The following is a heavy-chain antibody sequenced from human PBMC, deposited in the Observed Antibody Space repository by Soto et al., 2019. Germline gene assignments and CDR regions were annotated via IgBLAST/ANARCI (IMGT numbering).Heavy chain of an antibody. CDR2: IIPIFGTA. CDR3: ARDAYYDILTGPYVYYYYYGMDV. D-gene: IGHD3-9*01. CDR1: GGTFSSYA. Sequence: ASVKVSCKAYGGTFSSYAISWVRQAPGQGLEWMGGIIPIFGTANYAQKFQGRVTITADESTSTAYMELSSLRSEDTAVYYCARDAYYDILTGPYVYYYYYGMDVWGQGTTVTVSS. J-gene: IGHJ6*02. V-gene: IGHV1-69*13.